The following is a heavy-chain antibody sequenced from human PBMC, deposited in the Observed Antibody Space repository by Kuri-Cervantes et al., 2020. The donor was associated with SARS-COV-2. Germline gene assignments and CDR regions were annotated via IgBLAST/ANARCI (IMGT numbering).Heavy chain of an antibody. J-gene: IGHJ4*02. D-gene: IGHD1-26*01. Sequence: GSLRLSCVVHGESFSGYYWSWIRQTPGKGLEWIAEINYSGTSNYNPSLKSRVTISVDTSKNQFSLKLSSVTAADTAVYYCATRPELVGATNGYWGQGTLVTVSS. V-gene: IGHV4-34*01. CDR1: GESFSGYY. CDR3: ATRPELVGATNGY. CDR2: INYSGTS.